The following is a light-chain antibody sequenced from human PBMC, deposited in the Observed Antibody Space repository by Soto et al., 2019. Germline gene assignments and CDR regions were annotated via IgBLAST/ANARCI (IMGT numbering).Light chain of an antibody. J-gene: IGKJ5*01. CDR2: SAS. CDR1: QSVSNSH. Sequence: LAQSAGTLSLSAGERATLSFRASQSVSNSHLAWYQQKPGQAPRLLIYSASSRATGIPDRFSGSGSGTDFTLSISRLEPEDFAVYYCHQYGSSSITFGQGTRLEI. V-gene: IGKV3-20*01. CDR3: HQYGSSSIT.